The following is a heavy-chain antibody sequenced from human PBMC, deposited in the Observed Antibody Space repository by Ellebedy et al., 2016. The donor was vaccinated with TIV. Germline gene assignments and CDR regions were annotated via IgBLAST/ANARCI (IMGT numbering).Heavy chain of an antibody. CDR1: GGSFSGYY. V-gene: IGHV4-59*08. Sequence: MPSETLSLTCAVYGGSFSGYYWSWIRQPPGKGLEWIGYIYYSGSTNYNPSLKSRVTISVDTSKNQFSLKLSSVTAADTAVYYCARRHGGLWFGELLDAFDIWGQGTMVTVSS. CDR3: ARRHGGLWFGELLDAFDI. CDR2: IYYSGST. J-gene: IGHJ3*02. D-gene: IGHD3-10*01.